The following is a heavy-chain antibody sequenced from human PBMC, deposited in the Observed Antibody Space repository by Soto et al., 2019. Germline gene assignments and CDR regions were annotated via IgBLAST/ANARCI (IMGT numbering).Heavy chain of an antibody. J-gene: IGHJ4*02. CDR3: ARVSHPHRSGYPIPPYFDY. CDR1: GFTFSSYA. V-gene: IGHV3-30-3*01. CDR2: ISYDGSNK. D-gene: IGHD3-22*01. Sequence: PGGSLRLSCAASGFTFSSYAMHWVRQAPGKGLEWVAVISYDGSNKYYADSVKGRFTISRDNSKNTLYLQMNSLRAEDTAVYYCARVSHPHRSGYPIPPYFDYWGQGTLVTLSS.